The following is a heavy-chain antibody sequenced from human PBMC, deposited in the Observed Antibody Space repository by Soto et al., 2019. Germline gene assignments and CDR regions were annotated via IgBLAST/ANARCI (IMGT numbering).Heavy chain of an antibody. V-gene: IGHV3-30*03. J-gene: IGHJ4*02. Sequence: QVQLVESGGGVVQSGRSLRLSCVASGFIFSTYGMHWVRQAPGMGLVWVAATSYDGSYKYYADSVKGRFTVSRDNSKNTVYLEINSLTDEDTAVYSCARDVTGGSRLGQRSEYLDYSGRGTLVTVSS. CDR2: TSYDGSYK. CDR3: ARDVTGGSRLGQRSEYLDY. CDR1: GFIFSTYG. D-gene: IGHD3-16*01.